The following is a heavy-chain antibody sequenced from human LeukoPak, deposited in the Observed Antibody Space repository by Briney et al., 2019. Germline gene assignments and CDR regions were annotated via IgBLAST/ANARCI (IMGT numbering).Heavy chain of an antibody. CDR2: ISAYNGNT. D-gene: IGHD1-26*01. V-gene: IGHV1-18*01. Sequence: ASVKVSCKASGGTFSSYAISWVRQAPGQGLEWMGWISAYNGNTNYAQKLQGRVTMTTDTSTSTAYMELRSLRSDDTAVYYCARGGNSPWELRPLYYWGQGTLVTVSS. CDR1: GGTFSSYA. J-gene: IGHJ4*02. CDR3: ARGGNSPWELRPLYY.